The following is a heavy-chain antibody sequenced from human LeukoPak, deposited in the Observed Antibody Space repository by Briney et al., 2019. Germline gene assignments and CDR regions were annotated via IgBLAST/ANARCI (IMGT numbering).Heavy chain of an antibody. V-gene: IGHV4-34*01. J-gene: IGHJ4*02. CDR3: ARYGAAGFDY. D-gene: IGHD6-13*01. CDR1: GGSFSGYY. CDR2: INHSGST. Sequence: PSETLSLTCAVYGGSFSGYYWSWIRQPPGKGLEWIGEINHSGSTNYNPSLKSRVTISVDTSKNQFSLKLSSVTAADTAVYYCARYGAAGFDYWGQGTLVTVSS.